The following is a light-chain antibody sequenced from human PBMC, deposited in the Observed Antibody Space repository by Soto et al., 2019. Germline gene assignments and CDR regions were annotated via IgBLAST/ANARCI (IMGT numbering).Light chain of an antibody. J-gene: IGKJ4*01. CDR3: QNYNSFPLI. Sequence: DIQMTQSPSTLSASVGDRVTITCRASQSISSGLAWYQQKPGKAPKLLIYKASSLERGVPSRFSGSGSGTEFTLTISSLQPDDFATYYCQNYNSFPLIFGGGTKVEIK. V-gene: IGKV1-5*03. CDR2: KAS. CDR1: QSISSG.